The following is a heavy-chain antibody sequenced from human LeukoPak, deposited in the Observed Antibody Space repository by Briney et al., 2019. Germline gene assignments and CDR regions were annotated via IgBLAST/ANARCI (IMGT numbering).Heavy chain of an antibody. CDR3: ARERLGGGAFDI. CDR2: IWYGGSNK. CDR1: GITFSSYG. V-gene: IGHV3-33*01. J-gene: IGHJ3*02. D-gene: IGHD3-16*01. Sequence: GGSLRLSCAASGITFSSYGVHWVRQAPGKGLEWVAVIWYGGSNKFYADSVKGRFTISRDNSKNTLFLQMNILRAEDTAVYYCARERLGGGAFDIWGQGTMVTVSS.